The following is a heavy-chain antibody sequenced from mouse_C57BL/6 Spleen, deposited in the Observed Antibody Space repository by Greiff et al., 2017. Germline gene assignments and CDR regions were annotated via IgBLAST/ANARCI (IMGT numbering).Heavy chain of an antibody. J-gene: IGHJ2*01. CDR1: GYTFTSYW. CDR3: ARMYDGYHYFDY. V-gene: IGHV1-50*01. D-gene: IGHD2-3*01. Sequence: QVQLQQPGAELVKPGASVKLSCKASGYTFTSYWMQWVKQRPGQGLEWIGEIDPSDSYTNYNQKFKGKATLTVDTSSSTAYMQLSSLTSEDSAVYYCARMYDGYHYFDYWGQGTTLTVSS. CDR2: IDPSDSYT.